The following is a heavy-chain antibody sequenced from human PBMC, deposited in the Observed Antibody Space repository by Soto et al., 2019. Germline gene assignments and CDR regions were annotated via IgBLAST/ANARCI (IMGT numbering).Heavy chain of an antibody. CDR1: GYTLTELS. CDR2: FDPEDGEA. V-gene: IGHV1-24*01. D-gene: IGHD2-15*01. J-gene: IGHJ6*04. CDR3: AIRIPRQKYYYCGMDV. Sequence: GASVKVSCKVSGYTLTELSMHWVRQAPGKGLEWMGGFDPEDGEAIYAQKFQGRVTITEDTSTDTAYMELSSLRSEDTAVYYCAIRIPRQKYYYCGMDVWGKANAVTVSS.